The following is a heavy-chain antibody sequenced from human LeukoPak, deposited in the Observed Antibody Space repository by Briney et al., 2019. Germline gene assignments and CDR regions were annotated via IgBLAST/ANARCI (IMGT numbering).Heavy chain of an antibody. CDR3: AGDDCSSSSCYLFH. CDR2: ISSAGHT. Sequence: PSETLSLTCNVSGGSISSTPHYWGWIRQPAGKGLEWMGRISSAGHTNYSPFLKGRVLLSVDTSRNQFSLKLTSVTAADTAVYYCAGDDCSSSSCYLFHWGQGTLVTVSS. CDR1: GGSISSTPHY. J-gene: IGHJ4*02. V-gene: IGHV4-61*02. D-gene: IGHD2-2*01.